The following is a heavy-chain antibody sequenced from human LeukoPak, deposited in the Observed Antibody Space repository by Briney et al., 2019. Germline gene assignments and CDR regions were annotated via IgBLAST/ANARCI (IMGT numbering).Heavy chain of an antibody. CDR1: GFTFSSYA. D-gene: IGHD2-21*02. Sequence: GGSLRLSCAASGFTFSSYAMSWVRQAPGKGLEWVSAISGSGGSTYYADSVKGRFTISRDNSKNTLYLQMNSLRAEDTAVYYCAKDVVVVTATRYFYYGMDVWGQGTTVTVYS. CDR3: AKDVVVVTATRYFYYGMDV. CDR2: ISGSGGST. V-gene: IGHV3-23*01. J-gene: IGHJ6*02.